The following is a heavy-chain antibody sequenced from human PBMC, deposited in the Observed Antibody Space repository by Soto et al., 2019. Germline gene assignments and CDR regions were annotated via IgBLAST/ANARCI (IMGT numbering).Heavy chain of an antibody. D-gene: IGHD3-10*01. V-gene: IGHV3-33*03. Sequence: QLHLVESGGGVVLPGASVRLSCEASGFTFSAFGMHWVRQAPGQGLEWVAGLRHDGSNDYYSDFAKGRLTISRDNSRDPLYLQSNSLRADDSAVYYCASVNTVRSWDYDGMDIWGQGTTVTVS. CDR2: LRHDGSND. CDR1: GFTFSAFG. J-gene: IGHJ6*02. CDR3: ASVNTVRSWDYDGMDI.